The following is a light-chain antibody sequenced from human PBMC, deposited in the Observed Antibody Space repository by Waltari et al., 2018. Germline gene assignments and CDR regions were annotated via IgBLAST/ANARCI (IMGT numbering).Light chain of an antibody. V-gene: IGKV1-5*03. Sequence: DILITQSPSTLSASVGNRVTLTCRASQSIMTWLAWYQQRPGKAPKGLIYKASSLESGGPSRFSGSGSGTEVSLTISSLQPDDSATYYCQQYKSFPWTFGQGTKVEIK. J-gene: IGKJ1*01. CDR1: QSIMTW. CDR3: QQYKSFPWT. CDR2: KAS.